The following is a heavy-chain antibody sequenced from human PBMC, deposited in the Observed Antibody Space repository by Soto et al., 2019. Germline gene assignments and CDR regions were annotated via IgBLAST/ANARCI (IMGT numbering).Heavy chain of an antibody. CDR1: GFTFSDYY. J-gene: IGHJ5*02. V-gene: IGHV3-11*01. Sequence: GGSLRLSCAASGFTFSDYYMSWIRQAPGKGLEWVSYISSSGSTIYYADSVKGRFTISRDNAKNSLYLQMNSLRAEDTAVYYCARDLQDDYSNYNWFDPWGQGTLVTVSS. CDR2: ISSSGSTI. CDR3: ARDLQDDYSNYNWFDP. D-gene: IGHD4-4*01.